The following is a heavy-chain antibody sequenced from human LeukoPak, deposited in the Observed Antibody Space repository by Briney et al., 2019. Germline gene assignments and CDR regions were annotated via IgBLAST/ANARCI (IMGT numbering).Heavy chain of an antibody. V-gene: IGHV5-51*01. Sequence: GESLKISCKGSGYSFTSYWIGWVRQMPGKGLEWMGIIYPGDSDTRYSPSFQGQVTISADKSISTAYLQWSSLEASDTAMYYCARLRYCSSTSCYPNWFDPWGQGTLVTVSS. CDR1: GYSFTSYW. CDR3: ARLRYCSSTSCYPNWFDP. CDR2: IYPGDSDT. D-gene: IGHD2-2*01. J-gene: IGHJ5*02.